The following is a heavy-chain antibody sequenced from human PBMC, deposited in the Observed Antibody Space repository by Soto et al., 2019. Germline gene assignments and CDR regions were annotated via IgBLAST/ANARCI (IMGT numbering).Heavy chain of an antibody. D-gene: IGHD3-22*01. V-gene: IGHV4-59*01. Sequence: SETLSLTCTVSGGSISSYYWSWIRQPPGKGLEWIGYIYYSGSTNYNPSLKSRVTISVDTSKNQFSLKLSSVTAADTAVYYCARDAYYYDSSGYYYYYYGMDVWGQGTTVTVSS. J-gene: IGHJ6*02. CDR1: GGSISSYY. CDR3: ARDAYYYDSSGYYYYYYGMDV. CDR2: IYYSGST.